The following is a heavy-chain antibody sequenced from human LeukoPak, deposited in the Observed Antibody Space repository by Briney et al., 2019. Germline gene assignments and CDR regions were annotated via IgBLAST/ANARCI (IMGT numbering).Heavy chain of an antibody. D-gene: IGHD3-3*01. Sequence: GGSLRLSCAASGFTFSSYGMHWVRQAPGKGLEWVAVISYDGSNKYYADSVKGRFTISRDNSKNTLYLQMNSLRAEDTAVYYCAKGPAMSDYADYWGQGTLVTVPS. J-gene: IGHJ4*02. V-gene: IGHV3-30*18. CDR3: AKGPAMSDYADY. CDR2: ISYDGSNK. CDR1: GFTFSSYG.